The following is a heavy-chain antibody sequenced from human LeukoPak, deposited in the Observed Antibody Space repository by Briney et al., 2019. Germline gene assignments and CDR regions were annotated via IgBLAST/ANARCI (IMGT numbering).Heavy chain of an antibody. V-gene: IGHV3-48*01. Sequence: GGSLRLSCAASGFTFSTYSINWVRQAPGKGLEWVSYISSDSSTIYYADSLKGRFTISRDNSKNTLYLQMNSLRAEDTAVYYCATHYGDYFDYWGQGTLVTVSS. CDR1: GFTFSTYS. J-gene: IGHJ4*02. D-gene: IGHD4-17*01. CDR3: ATHYGDYFDY. CDR2: ISSDSSTI.